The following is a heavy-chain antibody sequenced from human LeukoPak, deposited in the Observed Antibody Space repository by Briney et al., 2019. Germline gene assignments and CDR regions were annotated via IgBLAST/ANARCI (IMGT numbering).Heavy chain of an antibody. D-gene: IGHD3-10*01. V-gene: IGHV4-4*07. CDR3: ARVRITMVRGVIPIYYYYYMDV. CDR2: IYTSGST. Sequence: PSETLSLTCTVSGGSISSYYWSWIRQPAGKGLEWIGRIYTSGSTNYNPSLKSRVTMSVDTSKNQFSLKLSSVTAADTAVYYCARVRITMVRGVIPIYYYYYMDVWGKGATVTISS. CDR1: GGSISSYY. J-gene: IGHJ6*03.